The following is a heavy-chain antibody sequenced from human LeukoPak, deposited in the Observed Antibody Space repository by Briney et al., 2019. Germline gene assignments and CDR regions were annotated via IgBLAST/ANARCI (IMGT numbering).Heavy chain of an antibody. CDR1: GDSVSSNSAA. J-gene: IGHJ3*02. Sequence: SQTLSLTCAISGDSVSSNSAAWNWIRQSPSRGLEWLGRTYYRSKWYNDYAVSVKSRITVNPDTSKNQFSLQLNSVTPEDTAVYYCARSDIVVVVAATTADAFDIWGQGTMVTVSS. V-gene: IGHV6-1*01. CDR3: ARSDIVVVVAATTADAFDI. D-gene: IGHD2-15*01. CDR2: TYYRSKWYN.